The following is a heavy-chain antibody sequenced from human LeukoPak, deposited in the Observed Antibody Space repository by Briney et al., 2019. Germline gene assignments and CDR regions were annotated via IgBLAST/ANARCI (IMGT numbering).Heavy chain of an antibody. Sequence: PGGSLRLSCAASGFTFSDYYMSWIRQAPGKGLEWVSYISSSGSTIYYADSVKGRFTISRDNAKNSLYLQMNSLRAEDTAVYYCARESSSGWYRYYYGMDVWGQGTTVTVSS. J-gene: IGHJ6*02. CDR3: ARESSSGWYRYYYGMDV. V-gene: IGHV3-11*01. D-gene: IGHD6-19*01. CDR2: ISSSGSTI. CDR1: GFTFSDYY.